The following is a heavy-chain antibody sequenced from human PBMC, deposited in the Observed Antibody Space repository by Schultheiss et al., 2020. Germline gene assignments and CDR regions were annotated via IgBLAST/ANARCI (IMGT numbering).Heavy chain of an antibody. Sequence: GGSLRLSCAASGFTFSSYGMHWVRQAPGKGLEWVAVISYDGRTTLYADFVKGRFTISRDNSRDTLFLQMSSLRADDTALYYCAKVYADYVFDYWGQGTLVTVSS. CDR3: AKVYADYVFDY. CDR1: GFTFSSYG. V-gene: IGHV3-30*12. D-gene: IGHD2-8*01. J-gene: IGHJ4*02. CDR2: ISYDGRTT.